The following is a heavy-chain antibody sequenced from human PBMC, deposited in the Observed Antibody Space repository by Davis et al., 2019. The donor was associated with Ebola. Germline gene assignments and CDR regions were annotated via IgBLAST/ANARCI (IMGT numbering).Heavy chain of an antibody. J-gene: IGHJ4*02. D-gene: IGHD5-24*01. CDR3: SVLATTFYDY. V-gene: IGHV4-59*08. CDR2: IYYSGST. Sequence: MPGGSLRLSCTVSGGSISSYYWSWIRQPPGKGLEWIGYIYYSGSTNYNPSLKSRVTISVDTSKNQFSLKLSSVTAADTAVYYCSVLATTFYDYWGQGTLVTVSS. CDR1: GGSISSYY.